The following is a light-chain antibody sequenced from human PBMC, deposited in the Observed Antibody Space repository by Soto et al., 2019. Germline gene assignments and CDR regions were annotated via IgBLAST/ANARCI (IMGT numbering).Light chain of an antibody. J-gene: IGLJ1*01. CDR1: DIGSKS. CDR2: EDR. V-gene: IGLV3-21*02. CDR3: QVWDSSNYNYV. Sequence: SYELTQPPSVSAAPGQTARITCGGDDIGSKSVHWYQQKPGQAPVLVVYEDRARPSGIPERVSGSNSGNTATLTISRVEDGDEADYYCQVWDSSNYNYVFGSGTKVTV.